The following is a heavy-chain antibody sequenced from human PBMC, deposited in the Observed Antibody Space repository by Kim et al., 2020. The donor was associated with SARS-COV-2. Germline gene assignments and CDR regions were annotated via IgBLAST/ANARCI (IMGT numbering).Heavy chain of an antibody. Sequence: SETLSLTCAVSDGSIISSVYYWAWIRQPLEKGLEWIGSIYYSGTTYYNPSLKSRVTISVDTSKNQFSLRLTSVTAADTAVYFCARDRNLAAAGTWLDYWGQGTLVTVSS. CDR2: IYYSGTT. CDR3: ARDRNLAAAGTWLDY. V-gene: IGHV4-39*02. J-gene: IGHJ4*02. D-gene: IGHD6-13*01. CDR1: DGSIISSVYY.